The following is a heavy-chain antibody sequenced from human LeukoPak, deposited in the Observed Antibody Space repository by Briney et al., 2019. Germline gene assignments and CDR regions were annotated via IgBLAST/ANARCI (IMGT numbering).Heavy chain of an antibody. CDR2: ISSSSSYI. Sequence: GGSLRLSCAASGFTFSSYSMNWVRQAPGKGLEWVSSISSSSSYIYYADSVKGRFTISRDNAKNSLYLQMNSLRAEDTAVYYCATGGSGSSPFDYWGQGTLVNVFS. CDR1: GFTFSSYS. V-gene: IGHV3-21*01. CDR3: ATGGSGSSPFDY. J-gene: IGHJ4*02. D-gene: IGHD3-10*01.